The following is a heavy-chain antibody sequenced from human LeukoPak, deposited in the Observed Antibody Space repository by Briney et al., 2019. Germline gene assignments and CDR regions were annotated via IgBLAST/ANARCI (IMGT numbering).Heavy chain of an antibody. Sequence: PGRSLRLSCAASGFTFSSYGMHWVRQAPGKGLEWVAYISYDGIYKNYTDSVKGRFTIARDNSKTTLYLQMIRLRPEDTAVYYCAKDRSTGWYAGFDFWGQGTLVTVSS. CDR2: ISYDGIYK. D-gene: IGHD6-19*01. V-gene: IGHV3-30*18. J-gene: IGHJ5*01. CDR3: AKDRSTGWYAGFDF. CDR1: GFTFSSYG.